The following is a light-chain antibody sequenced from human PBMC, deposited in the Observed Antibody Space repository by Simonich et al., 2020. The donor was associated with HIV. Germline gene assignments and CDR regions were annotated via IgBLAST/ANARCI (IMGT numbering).Light chain of an antibody. J-gene: IGLJ2*01. V-gene: IGLV3-10*01. Sequence: SYELTQPPSVSVSPGQTARLTCSGDALPKKYASWYQQKSGQAPVLVIYEDSKRPSGIPDRFSGSSSGTRATLTISGAQVEDEADYYCYSTDSSGNHRVFGGGTKLTVL. CDR1: ALPKKY. CDR3: YSTDSSGNHRV. CDR2: EDS.